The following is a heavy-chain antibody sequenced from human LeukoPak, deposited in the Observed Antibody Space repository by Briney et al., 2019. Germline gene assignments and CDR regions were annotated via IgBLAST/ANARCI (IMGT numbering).Heavy chain of an antibody. J-gene: IGHJ4*02. CDR1: GFSLSTSGVG. V-gene: IGHV2-5*02. Sequence: SGPTLVNPTQTLTLTCTFSGFSLSTSGVGVGWIRQPPGKALEWLALIYWDDDKRYSPSLKSRLTITKDTSKNQVVLTMTNMDPVDTATYYCALDSGYDKRQWLVKLNYFDYWGQGTLVTVSS. D-gene: IGHD5-12*01. CDR2: IYWDDDK. CDR3: ALDSGYDKRQWLVKLNYFDY.